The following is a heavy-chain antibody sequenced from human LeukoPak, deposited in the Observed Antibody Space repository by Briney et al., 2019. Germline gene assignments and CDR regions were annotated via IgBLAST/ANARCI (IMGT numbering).Heavy chain of an antibody. V-gene: IGHV1-18*01. J-gene: IGHJ4*02. CDR3: VREDYSSGWLVY. CDR2: ISAYNGNT. Sequence: GASVKVSCKASGYTXTSYGISGVRQAPGQGLEWMGWISAYNGNTNYAQKLQGRVTMTTDTSTSTAYMELRSLRSDDTAVYYRVREDYSSGWLVYWGQGTPVTVSS. D-gene: IGHD6-19*01. CDR1: GYTXTSYG.